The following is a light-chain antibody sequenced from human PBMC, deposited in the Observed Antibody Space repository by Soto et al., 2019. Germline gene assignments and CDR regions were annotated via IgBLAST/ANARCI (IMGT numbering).Light chain of an antibody. J-gene: IGLJ3*02. CDR1: NSDVGGYDY. V-gene: IGLV2-8*01. CDR3: SAHADSYNWV. CDR2: EVA. Sequence: QPVLTQPPSASGSPGQSVTISCTGTNSDVGGYDYVSWYQQHPGKAPKLMIYEVAKRPSGVPDRFSGSKSGNTASLTVSGLQAEDEADYYCSAHADSYNWVFGGGTKLTV.